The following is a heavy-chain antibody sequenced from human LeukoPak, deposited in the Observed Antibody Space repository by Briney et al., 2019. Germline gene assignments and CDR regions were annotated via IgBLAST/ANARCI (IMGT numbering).Heavy chain of an antibody. CDR1: GYTFTGYY. CDR3: ARDFPYDYVWGSYRTFDY. D-gene: IGHD3-16*02. V-gene: IGHV1-2*02. CDR2: INPNSGGT. J-gene: IGHJ4*02. Sequence: ASVKVSCKASGYTFTGYYMHWVRQAPGQGLEWMGWINPNSGGTNYAQKFQGRVTMTRDTSISTAYMELSRLRSDDPAVYYCARDFPYDYVWGSYRTFDYWGRGTLVTVSS.